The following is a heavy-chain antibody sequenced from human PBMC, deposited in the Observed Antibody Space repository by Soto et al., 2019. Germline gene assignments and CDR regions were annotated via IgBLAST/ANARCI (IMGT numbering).Heavy chain of an antibody. CDR3: ARDSSAWPNYFDS. D-gene: IGHD6-19*01. V-gene: IGHV3-23*01. J-gene: IGHJ4*02. CDR2: FSGRSGDT. CDR1: GFSISTHA. Sequence: HPGGSLRLSXVASGFSISTHALTWVRQAPGKGLEWVSSFSGRSGDTYYAASVKGRFTISGDSSKNTVILQMNNLRADDTALYYCARDSSAWPNYFDSWGQGIQVTVSS.